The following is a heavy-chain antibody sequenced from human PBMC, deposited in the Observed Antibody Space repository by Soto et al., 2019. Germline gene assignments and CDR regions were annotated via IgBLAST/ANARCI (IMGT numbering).Heavy chain of an antibody. CDR1: GFTFSSYS. J-gene: IGHJ6*02. CDR2: ISSSSSTI. D-gene: IGHD6-6*01. Sequence: VGSLRLSCAASGFTFSSYSMNWVRQAPGKGLEWVSYISSSSSTIYYADSVKGRFTISRDNAKNSLYLQMNSLRDEDTAVYYCARPQYSSSSYGMDVWGQGTTVTVSS. V-gene: IGHV3-48*02. CDR3: ARPQYSSSSYGMDV.